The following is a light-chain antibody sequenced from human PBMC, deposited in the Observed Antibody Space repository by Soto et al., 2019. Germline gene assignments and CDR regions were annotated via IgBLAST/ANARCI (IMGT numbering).Light chain of an antibody. CDR1: QSVSSSY. CDR2: GAS. V-gene: IGKV3-20*01. CDR3: QQYGSSPWT. J-gene: IGKJ1*01. Sequence: EIVLTQSPGTLSLSPGERATLSCRASQSVSSSYLAWYQQKPGQAPRPLIYGASSRAIGIPDRFSGSASGTVFTLTISRLEPEDFAVYYCQQYGSSPWTFGQGTKVEIK.